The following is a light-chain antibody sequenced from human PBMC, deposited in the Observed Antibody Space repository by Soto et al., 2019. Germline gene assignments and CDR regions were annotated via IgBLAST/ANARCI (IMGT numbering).Light chain of an antibody. J-gene: IGKJ2*01. CDR2: DAS. V-gene: IGKV3-15*01. Sequence: EIVMTQSPATLSVSPGERVTLSCRASQSVSRNLAWYQVKAGQAPRLLIYDASTRATGIPARFSGSGSGTVFTLTISSLQSEDFAVYYCQQYNDWAPYTFGQGTNLEIK. CDR3: QQYNDWAPYT. CDR1: QSVSRN.